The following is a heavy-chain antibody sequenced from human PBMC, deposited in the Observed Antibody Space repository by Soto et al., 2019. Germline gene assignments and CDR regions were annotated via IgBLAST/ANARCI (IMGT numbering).Heavy chain of an antibody. CDR1: GFTFSGSA. CDR2: IRSKDNSYAT. J-gene: IGHJ4*02. CDR3: TRRSPTVTTDYYFDY. V-gene: IGHV3-73*02. D-gene: IGHD4-4*01. Sequence: EVQLVESGGGLVQPGGSLKLSCAASGFTFSGSAMHWVRQASGRGLEWVGRIRSKDNSYATAYAASVKGRFTISRDDSKNTAYLQMNSLKTEDTAVYYCTRRSPTVTTDYYFDYWGQGTLVTVSS.